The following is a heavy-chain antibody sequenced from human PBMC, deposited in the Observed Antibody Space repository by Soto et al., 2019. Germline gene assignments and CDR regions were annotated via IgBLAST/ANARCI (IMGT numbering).Heavy chain of an antibody. Sequence: GGSLRLSCAASGFTFSSYAMSWVRQAPGKGLEWVSAISGSGGHTYYADSVKGRFTISRDNPKNTLYLQMNSLRAEDTAVYYCAKDSQSVSVSAARVYGMDVWGQGTTVTVSS. J-gene: IGHJ6*02. CDR3: AKDSQSVSVSAARVYGMDV. D-gene: IGHD2-2*01. CDR1: GFTFSSYA. V-gene: IGHV3-23*01. CDR2: ISGSGGHT.